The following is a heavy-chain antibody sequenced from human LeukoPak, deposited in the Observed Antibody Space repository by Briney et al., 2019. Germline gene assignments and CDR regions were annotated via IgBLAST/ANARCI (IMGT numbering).Heavy chain of an antibody. V-gene: IGHV3-23*01. CDR3: ANGNRCTSPNCLGYYYFYMDV. D-gene: IGHD2/OR15-2a*01. CDR1: GVTFSSYA. J-gene: IGHJ6*03. Sequence: PGGSLRLSCAASGVTFSSYAMNWVRQAPGRGLEWVSGFSGSGGTTYYADSVKGRFTISRDNSKTTLYLQMNSLRAEDTSVYYCANGNRCTSPNCLGYYYFYMDVWGKGTTVTVSS. CDR2: FSGSGGTT.